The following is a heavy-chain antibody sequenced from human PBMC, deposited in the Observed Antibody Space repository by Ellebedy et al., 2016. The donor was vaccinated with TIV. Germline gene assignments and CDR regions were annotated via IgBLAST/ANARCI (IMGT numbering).Heavy chain of an antibody. V-gene: IGHV4-39*07. CDR3: ARAERGSWPYPRLVGGRRNWFDP. Sequence: GSLRLSXTVSGGSISISSYYWGWIRQPPGKGLEWIGSIYYSGSTYYNPSLKSRVTISVDTSKNQFSLKLSSVTAADTAVYYCARAERGSWPYPRLVGGRRNWFDPWGQGTLVTVSS. D-gene: IGHD6-13*01. CDR1: GGSISISSYY. J-gene: IGHJ5*02. CDR2: IYYSGST.